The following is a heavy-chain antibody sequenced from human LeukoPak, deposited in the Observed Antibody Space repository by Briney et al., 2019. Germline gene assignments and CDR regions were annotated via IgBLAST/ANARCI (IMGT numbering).Heavy chain of an antibody. CDR3: ARALWGSYRYTSDY. CDR1: GYSFTSYD. V-gene: IGHV1-46*01. Sequence: ASVKVSCKASGYSFTSYDIHWVRQAPGQGLEWMGIINPSGGSTGYAQKFQDRVTMSRDTSTSTVYMELSSLRSEDTAVYYCARALWGSYRYTSDYWGQGTLVTVSS. J-gene: IGHJ4*02. D-gene: IGHD3-16*02. CDR2: INPSGGST.